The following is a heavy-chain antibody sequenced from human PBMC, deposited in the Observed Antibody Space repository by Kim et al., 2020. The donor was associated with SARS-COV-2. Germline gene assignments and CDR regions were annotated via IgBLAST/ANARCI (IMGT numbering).Heavy chain of an antibody. CDR1: GFTFSNYA. Sequence: GGSLRLSCAASGFTFSNYAMSWVRQAPGKGLEWVSSITSSGATTYYADSVKGRFTISRDNSKNTLYLQMNSLRAEDTAVYFCAKGSQAYLFDYWGQGTLV. CDR3: AKGSQAYLFDY. V-gene: IGHV3-23*01. CDR2: ITSSGATT. J-gene: IGHJ4*02.